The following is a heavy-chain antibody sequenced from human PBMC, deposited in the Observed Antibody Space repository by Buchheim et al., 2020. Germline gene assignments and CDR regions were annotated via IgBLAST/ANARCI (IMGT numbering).Heavy chain of an antibody. V-gene: IGHV4-59*01. J-gene: IGHJ4*02. CDR2: IYYSGTT. CDR3: ARVLGNGVSDY. Sequence: QVQLQESGPGPVRPSETLSLTCTASGGFISGYFWSWIRQPPGKGLEWIGYIYYSGTTNHNPSLQSRVTMSVDTSKNQLSLTLSSVTAADTAVYYCARVLGNGVSDYWGQGTL. CDR1: GGFISGYF. D-gene: IGHD1-1*01.